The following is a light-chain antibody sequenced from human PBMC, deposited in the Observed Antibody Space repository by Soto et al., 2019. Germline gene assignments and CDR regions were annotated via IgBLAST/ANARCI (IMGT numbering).Light chain of an antibody. CDR1: QSISTW. Sequence: DIQMTQSPSTLSASVGDRVTITCRASQSISTWLAWYQQEPGKAPKLLIHKASSLQSGVPSRFSGSGSGTDFTLTISSLHPDDFATYYCQQYNNWPPITFGQGTKLEIK. V-gene: IGKV1-5*03. CDR2: KAS. J-gene: IGKJ2*01. CDR3: QQYNNWPPIT.